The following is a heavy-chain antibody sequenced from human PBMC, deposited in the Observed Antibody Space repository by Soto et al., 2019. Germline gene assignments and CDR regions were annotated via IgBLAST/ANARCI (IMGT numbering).Heavy chain of an antibody. Sequence: SETLSLTCDVYGGSFSSYYWNWIRQPPGKGLEWLGEINRSGSTNYNPSLECRATISLDTSKTQFSLKLTSMTAADTAVYYCARGEGRLVGTWFDPWGQGTLVTVSS. D-gene: IGHD5-12*01. J-gene: IGHJ5*02. CDR1: GGSFSSYY. CDR3: ARGEGRLVGTWFDP. V-gene: IGHV4-34*01. CDR2: INRSGST.